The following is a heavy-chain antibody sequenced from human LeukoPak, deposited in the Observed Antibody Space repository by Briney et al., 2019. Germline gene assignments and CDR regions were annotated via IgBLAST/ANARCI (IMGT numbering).Heavy chain of an antibody. CDR2: ISGSGGST. J-gene: IGHJ4*02. CDR1: GFTFSSYA. D-gene: IGHD3-3*02. V-gene: IGHV3-23*01. CDR3: AKDPGFAELAHLDY. Sequence: GRSLRLSCAASGFTFSSYAMSWVRQAPGKGLEWVSGISGSGGSTYYADSVKGRFTISRDNSKNTLYLQMNSLRAEDTAVYYCAKDPGFAELAHLDYWGQGTLVTVSS.